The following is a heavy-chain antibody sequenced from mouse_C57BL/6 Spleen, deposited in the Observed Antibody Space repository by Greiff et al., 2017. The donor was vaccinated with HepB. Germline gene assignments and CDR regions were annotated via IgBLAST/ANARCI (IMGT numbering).Heavy chain of an antibody. V-gene: IGHV1-64*01. D-gene: IGHD3-2*02. J-gene: IGHJ3*01. Sequence: QVQLKQPGAELVKPGASVKLSCKASGYTFTSYWMHWVKQRPGQGLEWIGMIHPNSGSTNYNEKFKSKATLTVDKSSRTAYMQLSILTSEDSAVYYCARDSSGYPPFAYWGQGTLVTVSA. CDR3: ARDSSGYPPFAY. CDR1: GYTFTSYW. CDR2: IHPNSGST.